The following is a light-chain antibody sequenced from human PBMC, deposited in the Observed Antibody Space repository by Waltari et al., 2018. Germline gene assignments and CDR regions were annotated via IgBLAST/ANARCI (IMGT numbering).Light chain of an antibody. CDR1: KSVLFSSNSKNY. Sequence: DIVMTQSPDSLSVSLGERATINCKSSKSVLFSSNSKNYLAWYQQKPGQPPKLLIYWASTRESGVPDRFSGSGSGTDFTLTISSLQAEDVAVYYCQQFYTTPPTFGQGTKVEIK. CDR3: QQFYTTPPT. V-gene: IGKV4-1*01. J-gene: IGKJ1*01. CDR2: WAS.